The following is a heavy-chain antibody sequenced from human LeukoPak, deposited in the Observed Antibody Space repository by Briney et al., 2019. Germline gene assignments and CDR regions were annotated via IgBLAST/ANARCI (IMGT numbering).Heavy chain of an antibody. D-gene: IGHD3-10*01. CDR2: IYHSGST. J-gene: IGHJ5*02. CDR3: ARDKRLLVRWGFDP. CDR1: GGYISSFNW. V-gene: IGHV4-4*02. Sequence: PSGTLSLTCAVSGGYISSFNWWSWVRQPPGKGLEWIGEIYHSGSTNYNPSLKSRVTISVDTSKNQFSLKLSSVTAADTAVYYCARDKRLLVRWGFDPWGQGTLVTVSS.